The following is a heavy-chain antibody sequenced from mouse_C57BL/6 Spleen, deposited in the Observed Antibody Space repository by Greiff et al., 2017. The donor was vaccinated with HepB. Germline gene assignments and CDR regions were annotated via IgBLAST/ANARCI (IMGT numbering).Heavy chain of an antibody. D-gene: IGHD1-1*01. Sequence: QVQLQQSGAELARPGASVKLSCKASGYTFTSYGISWVKQRTGQGLEWIGEIYPRSGNTYYNEKFKGKATLTADKSSSTAYMELRSLTSEDSAVYFCARSKGTTVARYFDVWGTGTTVTVS. V-gene: IGHV1-81*01. CDR3: ARSKGTTVARYFDV. J-gene: IGHJ1*03. CDR1: GYTFTSYG. CDR2: IYPRSGNT.